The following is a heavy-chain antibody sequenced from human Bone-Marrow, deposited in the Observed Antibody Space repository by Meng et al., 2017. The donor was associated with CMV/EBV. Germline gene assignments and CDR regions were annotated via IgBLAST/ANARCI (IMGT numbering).Heavy chain of an antibody. Sequence: ASVKVSCKASGGSFSISWVRQAPGQGLEWMGWINPNSGGTNYAQKFQGRVTMTRDTSISTAYMELSRLRSDDTAVYYCARGRITIFGVVIIPYFDYWGQGTLVTVSS. V-gene: IGHV1-2*02. J-gene: IGHJ4*02. D-gene: IGHD3-3*01. CDR3: ARGRITIFGVVIIPYFDY. CDR1: GGSFS. CDR2: INPNSGGT.